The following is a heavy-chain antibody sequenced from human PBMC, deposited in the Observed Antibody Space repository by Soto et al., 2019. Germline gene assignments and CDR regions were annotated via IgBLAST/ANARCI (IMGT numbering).Heavy chain of an antibody. Sequence: QVQLVESGGRGLQPGISLTLPCVPSGFTLCIYGVLWVREAPGEAVEWVAIISYDGSNTYYADSVKGRFTISRDNSKNTLYLQMNSLRAEDTSVYYCAKEGGLSGSYYISSSYYFDYWGQGTLVTVSS. CDR1: GFTLCIYG. CDR2: ISYDGSNT. J-gene: IGHJ4*02. D-gene: IGHD1-26*01. CDR3: AKEGGLSGSYYISSSYYFDY. V-gene: IGHV3-30*18.